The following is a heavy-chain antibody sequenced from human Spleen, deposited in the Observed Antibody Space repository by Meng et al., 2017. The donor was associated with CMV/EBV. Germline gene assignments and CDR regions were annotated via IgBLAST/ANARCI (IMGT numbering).Heavy chain of an antibody. CDR2: ISSSGSTI. J-gene: IGHJ4*02. Sequence: GESLKISCAASGFTFSSYSMNWVRQAPGKGLEWVSYISSSGSTIYYADSVKGRFTISRDNAKNSLYLQMNSLRAEDTAVYYCAKAVYGSSSEGYWGQGTLVTVSS. CDR3: AKAVYGSSSEGY. D-gene: IGHD6-13*01. V-gene: IGHV3-48*04. CDR1: GFTFSSYS.